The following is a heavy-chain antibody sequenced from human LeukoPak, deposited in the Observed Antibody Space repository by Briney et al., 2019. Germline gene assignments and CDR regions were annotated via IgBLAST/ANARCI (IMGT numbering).Heavy chain of an antibody. CDR1: GFTFSSYG. CDR2: ISYDGSNK. Sequence: GGSLRLSRAASGFTFSSYGMHWVRQAPGKGLEWVAVISYDGSNKYYADFVKGRFTISRDNSKNTLYLQMNSLRAEDTAVYYCAKDEAGTYYFDYWGQGTLVTVSS. D-gene: IGHD6-19*01. J-gene: IGHJ4*02. V-gene: IGHV3-30*18. CDR3: AKDEAGTYYFDY.